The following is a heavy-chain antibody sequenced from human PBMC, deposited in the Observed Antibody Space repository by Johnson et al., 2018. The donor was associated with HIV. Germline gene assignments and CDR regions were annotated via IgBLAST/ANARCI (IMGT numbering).Heavy chain of an antibody. CDR1: GFTLSTYG. V-gene: IGHV3-30*03. J-gene: IGHJ3*02. CDR2: ISYDGSNK. Sequence: QVQLVESGGGVVQPGRSLRLSCAASGFTLSTYGMHWVRQAPGKGLEWVAVISYDGSNKYYADSVKGRFTTSRDNSKNTLYLQMNSLRAEDTAVYYCARDQGWGDAFDIWGQGTMVIVSS. D-gene: IGHD3-16*01. CDR3: ARDQGWGDAFDI.